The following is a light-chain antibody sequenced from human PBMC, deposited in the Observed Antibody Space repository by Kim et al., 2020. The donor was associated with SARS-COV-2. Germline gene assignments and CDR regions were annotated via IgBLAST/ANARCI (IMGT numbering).Light chain of an antibody. CDR3: MQAQQTPLT. Sequence: DIVMTQSPLSLPVTPGEPASISCRSSQSLLHSNGYNYLDWYLQKPGQSPQLLIYLGSNRASGAPDRFSGSGSGTDFTLKISRMEEEDVGVYYCMQAQQTPLTFGGGTKLEI. CDR2: LGS. CDR1: QSLLHSNGYNY. V-gene: IGKV2-28*01. J-gene: IGKJ4*01.